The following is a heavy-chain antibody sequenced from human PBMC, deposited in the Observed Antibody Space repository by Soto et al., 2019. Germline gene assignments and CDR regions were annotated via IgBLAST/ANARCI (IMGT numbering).Heavy chain of an antibody. Sequence: QVKLQESGPGLVKPSGTLSLTCGVSGDSFNNGYWWPWVRQPPGKGLEWIGEKHHSGSTNYNLSLKSRVSISLDKSKNQFSLNLSSVTAADTAVYFCASSSGWWRLDVWGQGTTVTVSS. CDR1: GDSFNNGYW. D-gene: IGHD6-19*01. CDR3: ASSSGWWRLDV. CDR2: KHHSGST. J-gene: IGHJ6*02. V-gene: IGHV4-4*02.